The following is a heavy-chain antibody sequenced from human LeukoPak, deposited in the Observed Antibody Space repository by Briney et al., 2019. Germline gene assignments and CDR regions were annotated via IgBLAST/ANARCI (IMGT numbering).Heavy chain of an antibody. V-gene: IGHV4-39*07. J-gene: IGHJ4*02. Sequence: PSETLSLTCSVSGGSISSSSYYWGWIRQPPGKGLEWIGSIYYSGSTYYNPSLKSRVTISVDTSKNQFSLKLSSVTAADTAVYYCARELVLLWFGESYYFDYWGQGTLVTVSS. CDR3: ARELVLLWFGESYYFDY. CDR2: IYYSGST. D-gene: IGHD3-10*01. CDR1: GGSISSSSYY.